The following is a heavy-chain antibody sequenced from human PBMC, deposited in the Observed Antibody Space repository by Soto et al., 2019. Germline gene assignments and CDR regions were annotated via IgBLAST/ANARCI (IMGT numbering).Heavy chain of an antibody. Sequence: ASVKVSCKASGYSFSSFGISWVRQAPGQGLEWVGWVSVPSGNTGSAQNFQGRVTVTTDTSTSTAYLEVGSLRSDDTAVYYCARTCRSGGSCYLEYRGEGTLVTVSS. CDR1: GYSFSSFG. D-gene: IGHD2-15*01. V-gene: IGHV1-18*01. CDR2: VSVPSGNT. CDR3: ARTCRSGGSCYLEY. J-gene: IGHJ4*02.